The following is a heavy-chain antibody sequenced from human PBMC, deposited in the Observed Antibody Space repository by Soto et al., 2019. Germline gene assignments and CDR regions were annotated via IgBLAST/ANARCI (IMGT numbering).Heavy chain of an antibody. CDR2: VYPGDSDT. D-gene: IGHD5-12*01. Sequence: GESLKISCKASGYTFTTQWIAWVRQMPGKGLEWMGIVYPGDSDTRYSPSFQGQVTISADKSINTAHLQWSSLKASDAATYYCARGGYNYSSFGIDVWGQGTTVTVSS. CDR3: ARGGYNYSSFGIDV. V-gene: IGHV5-51*01. CDR1: GYTFTTQW. J-gene: IGHJ6*02.